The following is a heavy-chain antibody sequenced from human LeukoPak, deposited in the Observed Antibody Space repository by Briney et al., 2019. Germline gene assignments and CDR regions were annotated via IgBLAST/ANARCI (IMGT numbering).Heavy chain of an antibody. V-gene: IGHV3-7*01. CDR3: AKRRGEDYFDY. CDR1: GFKFNGYW. J-gene: IGHJ4*02. D-gene: IGHD2-21*01. Sequence: GGSLRLSCAASGFKFNGYWMTWVRQAPGKGLEWVANIRHDASARYYADSVKGRFTISRDNSKNTLYLQMNSLRAEDMAVYYCAKRRGEDYFDYWGQGSLVTVSS. CDR2: IRHDASAR.